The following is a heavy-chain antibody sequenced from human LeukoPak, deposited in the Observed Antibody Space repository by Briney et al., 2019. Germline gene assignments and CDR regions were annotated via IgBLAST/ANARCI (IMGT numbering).Heavy chain of an antibody. CDR3: AGSSWFAYY. Sequence: GGSLRLSCAASGFTFSSYGMTWVRQAPGKGLEWVANINEDGTEKYYVDSVKGRFTISRDNAKNSPYLQMSGLRVEDTALYYCAGSSWFAYYLGQGTLVTVSS. D-gene: IGHD6-13*01. CDR2: INEDGTEK. CDR1: GFTFSSYG. J-gene: IGHJ4*02. V-gene: IGHV3-7*01.